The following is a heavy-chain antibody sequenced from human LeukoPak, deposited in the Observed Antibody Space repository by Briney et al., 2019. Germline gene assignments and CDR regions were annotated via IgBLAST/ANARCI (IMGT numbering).Heavy chain of an antibody. CDR2: ISYDGSNK. Sequence: GRSLRLSCEASGFTFSSYAMPWVRQAPGKGLEWVAVISYDGSNKYYADSVKGRFTISRDNSKNTLYLQMNSLRAEDTAVYYCARGKLYYDILTGYYSDFDYWGQGTLVTVSS. CDR3: ARGKLYYDILTGYYSDFDY. V-gene: IGHV3-30-3*01. J-gene: IGHJ4*02. CDR1: GFTFSSYA. D-gene: IGHD3-9*01.